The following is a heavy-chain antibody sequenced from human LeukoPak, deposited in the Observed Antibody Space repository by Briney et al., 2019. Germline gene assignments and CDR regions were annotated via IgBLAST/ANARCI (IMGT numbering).Heavy chain of an antibody. D-gene: IGHD6-19*01. CDR1: GYTFTDFG. CDR3: TRDLEQVVAGTAFDM. CDR2: ITPYNGNT. V-gene: IGHV1-18*01. J-gene: IGHJ3*02. Sequence: GASVKVSCKTSGYTFTDFGINWVRHAPGQGLEWLGWITPYNGNTNHLQNLQGRITMTTDTSTSTAYLELRSLTSDDTAVYYCTRDLEQVVAGTAFDMWGQGTMVIVSS.